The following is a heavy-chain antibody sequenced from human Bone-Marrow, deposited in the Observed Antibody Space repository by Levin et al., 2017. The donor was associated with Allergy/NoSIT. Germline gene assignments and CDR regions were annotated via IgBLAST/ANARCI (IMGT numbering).Heavy chain of an antibody. CDR2: IYSDGPT. J-gene: IGHJ5*02. CDR1: GFSVSSNY. CDR3: AWDRGSGYYIS. D-gene: IGHD3-22*01. Sequence: GGSLRLSCVVSGFSVSSNYMAWVRQAPGKGLEWLSVIYSDGPTYHADSVKGRFTISRDNSKNTLYLQMNSLRVEDTAVYYCAWDRGSGYYISWGQGTLVIVSS. V-gene: IGHV3-53*01.